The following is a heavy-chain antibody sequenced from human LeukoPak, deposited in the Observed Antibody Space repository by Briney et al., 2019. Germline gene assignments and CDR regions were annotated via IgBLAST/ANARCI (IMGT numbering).Heavy chain of an antibody. CDR1: GFTFSSYS. J-gene: IGHJ4*02. CDR2: ISSSSSTI. D-gene: IGHD3-16*02. Sequence: PGESLRLSCAASGFTFSSYSMNWVRQAPGKGLEWVSYISSSSSTIYYADSVKGRFTISRDNAKNSLYLQMNSLRAEDTAVYYCASPVMITFGGVIATDYWGQGTLVTVSS. CDR3: ASPVMITFGGVIATDY. V-gene: IGHV3-48*04.